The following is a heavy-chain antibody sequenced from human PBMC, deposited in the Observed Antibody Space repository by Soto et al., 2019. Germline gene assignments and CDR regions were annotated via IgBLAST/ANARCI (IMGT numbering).Heavy chain of an antibody. V-gene: IGHV4-39*01. D-gene: IGHD3-10*01. CDR3: ASELLWFGELLSFDP. CDR1: GGSISSSSYY. Sequence: QLQLQESGPGLVKPSETLSLTCTVSGGSISSSSYYWGWIRQPPGKGLEWIGSIYYSGSTYYNPSLKSRVTISVDTSKNQFSLKLSSVTAADTAVYYCASELLWFGELLSFDPWGQGTLVTVSS. CDR2: IYYSGST. J-gene: IGHJ5*02.